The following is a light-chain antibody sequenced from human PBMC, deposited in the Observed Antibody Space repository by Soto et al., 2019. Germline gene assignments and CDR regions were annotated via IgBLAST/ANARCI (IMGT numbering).Light chain of an antibody. J-gene: IGLJ2*01. V-gene: IGLV1-51*01. CDR2: DSD. Sequence: QSVLTQPPSVSAAPGQKVTLSCSGSTSNIGNNYTSWYQQLPGKAPRLLIYDSDKRPSGIPDRFSGSKSGTSATLGITGLQPGDEADSYCGSWDSSLSAAVFGGGTQLTVL. CDR3: GSWDSSLSAAV. CDR1: TSNIGNNY.